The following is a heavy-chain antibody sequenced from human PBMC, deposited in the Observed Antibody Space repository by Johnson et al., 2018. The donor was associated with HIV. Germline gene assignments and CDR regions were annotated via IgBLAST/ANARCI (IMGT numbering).Heavy chain of an antibody. CDR1: GFTFSGSA. J-gene: IGHJ3*02. V-gene: IGHV3-30-3*01. CDR3: AKDPRIAAAGTEGAFDI. CDR2: ISYDGSNK. Sequence: QVQLVESGGGLVQPGGSLKLSCAASGFTFSGSAMHWVRQAPGKGLEWVAVISYDGSNKYYADSVKGRFTTSRDNSKHTLYLQMNSLRAEDTAVYYCAKDPRIAAAGTEGAFDIWGQGTMVTVSS. D-gene: IGHD6-13*01.